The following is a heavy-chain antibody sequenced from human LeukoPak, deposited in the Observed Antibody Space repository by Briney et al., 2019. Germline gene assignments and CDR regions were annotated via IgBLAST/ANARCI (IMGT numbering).Heavy chain of an antibody. CDR1: GYIFTNYY. Sequence: ASVKVSCKASGYIFTNYYTHWVRQAPGQGLEWMGIINPSGGTTTYAQKFQGRVTVTRDTSTTTVYMELSSLRSEDTAVYYCATQTTVTDPLGYWGQGTLVTVSS. CDR2: INPSGGTT. CDR3: ATQTTVTDPLGY. D-gene: IGHD4-11*01. J-gene: IGHJ4*02. V-gene: IGHV1-46*01.